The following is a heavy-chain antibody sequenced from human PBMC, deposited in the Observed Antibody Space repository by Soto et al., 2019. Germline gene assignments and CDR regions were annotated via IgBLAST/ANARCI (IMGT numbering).Heavy chain of an antibody. CDR1: GYTFTNYE. CDR3: ARGQSAYSNLGYGMDV. V-gene: IGHV1-8*01. CDR2: MNPNSGNR. Sequence: GASVKVSFKASGYTFTNYEINWLRQATGQGLEWMGWMNPNSGNRAYAQKFQGRVTMTRNTSMSTAYMELSSLRSEETAVYYCARGQSAYSNLGYGMDVWGQGTTVTSP. D-gene: IGHD4-4*01. J-gene: IGHJ6*02.